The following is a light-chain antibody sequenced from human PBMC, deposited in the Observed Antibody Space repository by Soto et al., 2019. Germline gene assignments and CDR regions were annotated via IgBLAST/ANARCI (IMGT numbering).Light chain of an antibody. Sequence: IQLTQSPSSLSASVGETVTITCRASQDIDNSLNWYQHQPGKAPKLQIYAVSFLETGVPSRFSGRGSGTVFSLTINSLQADDFATYYCQQHDGRPTMTFGQGTRLDIK. CDR3: QQHDGRPTMT. CDR1: QDIDNS. CDR2: AVS. J-gene: IGKJ5*01. V-gene: IGKV1-33*01.